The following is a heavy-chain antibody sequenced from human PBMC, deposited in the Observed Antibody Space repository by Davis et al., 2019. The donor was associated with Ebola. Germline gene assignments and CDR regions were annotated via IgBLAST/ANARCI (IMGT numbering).Heavy chain of an antibody. CDR1: GFTFSSYS. Sequence: GESLKISCAASGFTFSSYSMNWVRQAPGKGLEWVSAISAGDGTTYADSVKGRFTISRDNSKNTLYLQMNSLRAEDTAVYYCAKFSSSWYDGRLAPWGQGTLVTVSS. D-gene: IGHD6-13*01. V-gene: IGHV3-23*01. J-gene: IGHJ5*02. CDR2: ISAGDGTT. CDR3: AKFSSSWYDGRLAP.